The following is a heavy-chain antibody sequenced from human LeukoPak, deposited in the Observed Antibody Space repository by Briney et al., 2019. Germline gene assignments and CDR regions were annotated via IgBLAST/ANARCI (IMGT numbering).Heavy chain of an antibody. CDR1: GYSISSGYY. V-gene: IGHV4-38-2*02. CDR2: FDQSGST. D-gene: IGHD5-18*01. CDR3: ARVRGYNYGSDAFDI. J-gene: IGHJ3*02. Sequence: SETLSLTCTVSGYSISSGYYWGCIRQPPGKGLEWIGSFDQSGSTYYNPSLKSRVTISVDTSKNQFSLKLSSVTAADTAVYYCARVRGYNYGSDAFDIWGQGTMVTVS.